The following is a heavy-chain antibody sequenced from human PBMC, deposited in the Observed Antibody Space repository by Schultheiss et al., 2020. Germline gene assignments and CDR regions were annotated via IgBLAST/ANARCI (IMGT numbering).Heavy chain of an antibody. Sequence: SQTLSLTCAVSGDSVSSSSYYWSWIRQHPGKGLEWIGYIYHSGSTYYNPSLKSRVTISVDTSKNQFSLKLSSVTAADTAVYYCARSRTGTTKGYFDCWGQGTLVTVSS. CDR3: ARSRTGTTKGYFDC. CDR1: GDSVSSSSYY. D-gene: IGHD1-1*01. V-gene: IGHV4-31*11. CDR2: IYHSGST. J-gene: IGHJ4*02.